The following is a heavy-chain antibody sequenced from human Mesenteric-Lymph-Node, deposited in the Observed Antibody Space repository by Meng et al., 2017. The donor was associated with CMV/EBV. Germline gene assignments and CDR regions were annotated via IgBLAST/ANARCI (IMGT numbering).Heavy chain of an antibody. CDR2: IYYSGST. V-gene: IGHV4-39*07. Sequence: SETLSLTCTVSGGSISSSSYYWGWIRQPPGKGLEWIGSIYYSGSTYYNPSLKSRVTISVDTSKNQFSLKLSSVTAADTAVYYCGREGRGESLGMDVWGQGTMVTVSS. D-gene: IGHD3-16*01. CDR1: GGSISSSSYY. CDR3: GREGRGESLGMDV. J-gene: IGHJ6*02.